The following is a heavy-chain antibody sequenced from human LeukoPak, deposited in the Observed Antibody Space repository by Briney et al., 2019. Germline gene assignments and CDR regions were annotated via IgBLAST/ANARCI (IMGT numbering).Heavy chain of an antibody. CDR3: ANVLLWFGELLTAKPVDY. Sequence: GGPLRLSCEASGFSFGGFALSWVRQAPGKGLEWVSAISGSGGSTYYADSVKGRFTISRDNSKNTLYLQMNSLRAEDTAVYYCANVLLWFGELLTAKPVDYWGQGTLVTVSS. J-gene: IGHJ4*02. CDR1: GFSFGGFA. D-gene: IGHD3-10*01. CDR2: ISGSGGST. V-gene: IGHV3-23*01.